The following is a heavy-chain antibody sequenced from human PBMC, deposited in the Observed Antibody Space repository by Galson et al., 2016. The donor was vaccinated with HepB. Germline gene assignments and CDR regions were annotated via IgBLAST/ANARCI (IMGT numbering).Heavy chain of an antibody. J-gene: IGHJ4*02. D-gene: IGHD5-12*01. CDR2: IDTDGRIT. Sequence: SLRLSCAASGFNFNTFWMHWVRQVPGNGLVWVSRIDTDGRITNYADCVRGRFTISRDNTKNTLFLQMNSLRAEDTAVYYCARDLGGYGGYWGQGTLATVSS. CDR1: GFNFNTFW. CDR3: ARDLGGYGGY. V-gene: IGHV3-74*01.